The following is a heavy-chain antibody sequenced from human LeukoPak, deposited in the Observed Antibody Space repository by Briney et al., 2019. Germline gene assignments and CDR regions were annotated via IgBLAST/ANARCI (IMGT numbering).Heavy chain of an antibody. Sequence: PGGSLRLSCAASGFTFSDYYMSWIRQAPGKGLEWVSYISSSGSTIYYADSVKGRFTISRDNAKNSLYLQMNSLRAEDTAVYYCAREAIQLWSSTPSFDYWGQGTLVTVSS. CDR3: AREAIQLWSSTPSFDY. CDR2: ISSSGSTI. J-gene: IGHJ4*02. D-gene: IGHD5-18*01. V-gene: IGHV3-11*01. CDR1: GFTFSDYY.